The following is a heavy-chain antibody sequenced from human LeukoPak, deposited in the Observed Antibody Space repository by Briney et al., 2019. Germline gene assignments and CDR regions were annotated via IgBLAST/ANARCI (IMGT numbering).Heavy chain of an antibody. CDR2: IRYDGSNK. V-gene: IGHV3-30*02. J-gene: IGHJ4*02. D-gene: IGHD3-3*01. CDR1: GFTFSSYG. CDR3: AKDGSLLEWLSN. Sequence: PGGSLRLSCTASGFTFSSYGMHWVRQAPGKGLEWVAFIRYDGSNKYYADSVKGRFTISRDNSKNTLYLQMNSLRAEDTAVYYCAKDGSLLEWLSNWGQGTLVTVSS.